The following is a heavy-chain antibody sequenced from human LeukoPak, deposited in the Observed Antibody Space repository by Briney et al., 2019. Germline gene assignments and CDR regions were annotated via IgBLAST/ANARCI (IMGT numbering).Heavy chain of an antibody. Sequence: SETLSLTCTVSGGFINNYYWSWIRQPPGLGLEWIGYIYHRGNSNYNPSLKSRVAMSADTSKNQFSLRLGSVTAADTAVYYCARVFWFPYGQGGYYYGMDVWGQGTTVTVSS. D-gene: IGHD3-10*01. CDR1: GGFINNYY. V-gene: IGHV4-59*01. J-gene: IGHJ6*02. CDR3: ARVFWFPYGQGGYYYGMDV. CDR2: IYHRGNS.